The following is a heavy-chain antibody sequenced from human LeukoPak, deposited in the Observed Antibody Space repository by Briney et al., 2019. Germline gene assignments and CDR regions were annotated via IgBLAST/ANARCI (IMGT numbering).Heavy chain of an antibody. J-gene: IGHJ5*02. D-gene: IGHD3-3*01. CDR1: GGSFSGYY. CDR2: INHSGST. Sequence: SETLSLTCAVYGGSFSGYYWSWIRQPPGKGLEWIGEINHSGSTNYNPSLKSRVTISVDTSKNQFSLKLSSVTAADTAVYYCARLGDFWSGYYRWDWFDPWGQGTLVTVSS. V-gene: IGHV4-34*01. CDR3: ARLGDFWSGYYRWDWFDP.